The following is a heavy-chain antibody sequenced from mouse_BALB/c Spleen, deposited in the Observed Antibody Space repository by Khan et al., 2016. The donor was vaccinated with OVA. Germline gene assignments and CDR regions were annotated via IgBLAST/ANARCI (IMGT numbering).Heavy chain of an antibody. J-gene: IGHJ1*01. V-gene: IGHV2-6-4*01. CDR2: IWSGGST. Sequence: QVQLKESGPGLVAPSQSLSITCTVSGFSLSRYSVYWVRQPPGKGLEWLGMIWSGGSTDYNSALKSRLSISKDNSKSQVFLKMNSLQSDDTAMYYCGRNRGGGSYWYFDVWGAGTTVTVSS. CDR1: GFSLSRYS. CDR3: GRNRGGGSYWYFDV. D-gene: IGHD3-3*01.